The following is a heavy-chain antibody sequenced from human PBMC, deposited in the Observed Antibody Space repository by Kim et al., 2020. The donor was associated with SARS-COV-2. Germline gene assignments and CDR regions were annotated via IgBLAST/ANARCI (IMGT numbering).Heavy chain of an antibody. CDR1: GFTFSNYA. CDR3: VRYGRNYGAVH. J-gene: IGHJ4*02. CDR2: TTRDGDGS. V-gene: IGHV3-64*04. Sequence: GGSLRLSCSASGFTFSNYAINWVRRTPGMGLQYVSATTRDGDGSFYADSAKDRFTIFRDNAKNTLFLQMNGRRIEDTAIYYCVRYGRNYGAVHWGQGTLVTVS. D-gene: IGHD1-7*01.